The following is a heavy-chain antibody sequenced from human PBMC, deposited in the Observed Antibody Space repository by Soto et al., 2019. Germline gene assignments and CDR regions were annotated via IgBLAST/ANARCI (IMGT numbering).Heavy chain of an antibody. J-gene: IGHJ5*02. CDR3: ARGGYCSSTSCYSHWFDP. V-gene: IGHV1-69*02. CDR2: IIPILGIA. Sequence: SVKVSCKASGGTFSSYTIGWVRQAPGQGLEWMGRIIPILGIANYAQKFQGRVTITADKSTSTAYMELSSLRSEDTAVYYCARGGYCSSTSCYSHWFDPWGQGTLVTVSS. D-gene: IGHD2-2*01. CDR1: GGTFSSYT.